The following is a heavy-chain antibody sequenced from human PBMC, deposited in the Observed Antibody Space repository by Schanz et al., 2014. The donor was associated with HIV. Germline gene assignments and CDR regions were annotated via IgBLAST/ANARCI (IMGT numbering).Heavy chain of an antibody. V-gene: IGHV3-30*18. D-gene: IGHD4-17*01. CDR3: AKDPTYGDYGGDAFEI. Sequence: QVQLVESGGGVVQPGRSLRLSCAASRFTFSSFGMHWVRQAPGKGLEWVAVISYDGSNKYYADSVKGRFTISRDNSKNTLYLQMNSLRAEDTAVYYCAKDPTYGDYGGDAFEIWGQGTMVTVSS. J-gene: IGHJ3*02. CDR2: ISYDGSNK. CDR1: RFTFSSFG.